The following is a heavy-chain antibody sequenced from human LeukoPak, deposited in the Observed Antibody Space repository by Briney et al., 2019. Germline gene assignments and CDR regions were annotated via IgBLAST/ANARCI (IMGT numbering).Heavy chain of an antibody. CDR1: GYRFNTYW. CDR2: IYPGDSDP. J-gene: IGHJ2*01. D-gene: IGHD3-22*01. Sequence: GESLKISCKGSGYRFNTYWIAWVRQMPGKGLEWMGIIYPGDSDPRYRPSFQGQVNISADKSISTAYLQWNSLKASDTAMYYCARVYDSSGYYWYFDLWGRGTLVTVSS. CDR3: ARVYDSSGYYWYFDL. V-gene: IGHV5-51*01.